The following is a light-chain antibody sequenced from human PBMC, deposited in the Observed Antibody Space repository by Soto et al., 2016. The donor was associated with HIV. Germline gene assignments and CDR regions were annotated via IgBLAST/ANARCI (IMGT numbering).Light chain of an antibody. J-gene: IGLJ3*02. CDR3: QVWGSTSDPCV. CDR2: DDS. CDR1: NLGSKS. Sequence: SYELTQPPSVSVAPGKTARITCGGDNLGSKSVHWYQQKPGQAPVLVVYDDSDRPSGIPERFSGSNSGNTATLTISRVEAGDEADYYCQVWGSTSDPCVFGGGTKLTVL. V-gene: IGLV3-21*03.